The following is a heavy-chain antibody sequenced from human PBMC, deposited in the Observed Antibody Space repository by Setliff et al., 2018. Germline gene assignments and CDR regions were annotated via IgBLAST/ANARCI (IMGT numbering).Heavy chain of an antibody. Sequence: ASVKVSCKASGYTFTRYYMYWVRQAPGQGLEWMGIINVSGGSTDYAENFQGRVTFTADESTKTAYMDLRSLRSEDTAIYYCARGRDGYNANAYEIWGQGTVVTVSS. CDR3: ARGRDGYNANAYEI. J-gene: IGHJ3*02. CDR1: GYTFTRYY. CDR2: INVSGGST. D-gene: IGHD5-12*01. V-gene: IGHV1-46*01.